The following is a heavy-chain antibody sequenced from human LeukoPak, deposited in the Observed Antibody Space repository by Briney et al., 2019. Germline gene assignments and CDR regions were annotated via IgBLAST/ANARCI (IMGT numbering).Heavy chain of an antibody. CDR2: IYHSGST. V-gene: IGHV4-34*01. Sequence: PSETLSLTCAVYGGSFSGYYWSWIRQPPGKGLEWIGSIYHSGSTYYNPSLKSRVTISVDTSKNQFSLKLSSVTAADTAVYYCARGRDYGDYYFDYWGQGTLVTVSS. CDR1: GGSFSGYY. D-gene: IGHD4-17*01. CDR3: ARGRDYGDYYFDY. J-gene: IGHJ4*02.